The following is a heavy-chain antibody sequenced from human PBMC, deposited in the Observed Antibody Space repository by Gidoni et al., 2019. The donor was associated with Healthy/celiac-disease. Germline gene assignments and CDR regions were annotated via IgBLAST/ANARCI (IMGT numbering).Heavy chain of an antibody. V-gene: IGHV3-64D*09. D-gene: IGHD6-13*01. Sequence: EVQLVESGGGLVQPGGSLRLSCSASGFTFSSYAMHWVRQAPGKGLEYVSAISSNGGSTYYADSVKGRFTISRDNSKNTLYLQMSSLRAEDTAVYYCVKDRIAAAGPDYYYYYYMDVWGKGTTVTVSS. CDR2: ISSNGGST. J-gene: IGHJ6*03. CDR1: GFTFSSYA. CDR3: VKDRIAAAGPDYYYYYYMDV.